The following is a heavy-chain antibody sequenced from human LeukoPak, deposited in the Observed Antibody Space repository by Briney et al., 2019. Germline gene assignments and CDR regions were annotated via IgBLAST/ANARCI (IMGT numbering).Heavy chain of an antibody. J-gene: IGHJ4*02. CDR3: ARENLKIAVAFPESSDY. V-gene: IGHV3-33*01. CDR2: IWYDGSNK. CDR1: GFTFSSYG. Sequence: PGGSLRLSCAASGFTFSSYGMHWVRQAPGKGLEWVAVIWYDGSNKYYADSVKGRFTISRDNSKNTLYLQMNSLRAEDTAVYYCARENLKIAVAFPESSDYWGQGTLVTVSS. D-gene: IGHD6-19*01.